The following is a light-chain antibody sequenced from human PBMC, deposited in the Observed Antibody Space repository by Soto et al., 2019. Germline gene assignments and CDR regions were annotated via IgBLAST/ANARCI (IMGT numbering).Light chain of an antibody. J-gene: IGLJ3*02. CDR1: SSDIGGYNY. CDR3: SSYTNSGTWV. Sequence: QSALTQPASVSGSPGQSITISCTGSSSDIGGYNYVSWYQQYPGKAPKLMIYEVSNRPSGVSNRFSASKSGNTASLTISGLRAEDETDYYCSSYTNSGTWVFGGGTKLTVL. V-gene: IGLV2-14*01. CDR2: EVS.